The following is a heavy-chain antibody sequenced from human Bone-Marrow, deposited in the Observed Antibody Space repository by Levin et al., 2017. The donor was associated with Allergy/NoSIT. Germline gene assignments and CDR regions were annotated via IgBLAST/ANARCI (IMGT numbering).Heavy chain of an antibody. CDR1: GFTVSNHY. CDR2: IYSSGTT. V-gene: IGHV3-53*01. J-gene: IGHJ3*02. D-gene: IGHD6-19*01. Sequence: GESLKISCAASGFTVSNHYMSWVRQAPGKGLEWVSLIYSSGTTNYADSVKGRFTISRDKSKNTLYLQMNSLRVEDTAVYYCARDASAIAVAGGTIWGQGTMVTVSS. CDR3: ARDASAIAVAGGTI.